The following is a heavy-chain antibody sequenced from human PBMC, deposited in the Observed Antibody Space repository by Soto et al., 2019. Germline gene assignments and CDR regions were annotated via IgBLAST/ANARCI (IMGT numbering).Heavy chain of an antibody. D-gene: IGHD3-22*01. Sequence: QVQLVESGAEVKKPGASVTVSCKASGYTFTSYYLHWVRQAPGQGLEWMGKINPSGGTTSYAQKHQGRVPMTRDTSTRTVYMELSSLRSEDTAVYYCVRGDYYDSSGYYGDPPYFDYWGQGTLVTVSS. CDR1: GYTFTSYY. CDR3: VRGDYYDSSGYYGDPPYFDY. CDR2: INPSGGTT. J-gene: IGHJ4*02. V-gene: IGHV1-46*01.